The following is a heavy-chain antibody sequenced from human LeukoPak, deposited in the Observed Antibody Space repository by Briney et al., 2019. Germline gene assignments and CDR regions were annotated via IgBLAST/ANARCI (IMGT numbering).Heavy chain of an antibody. CDR1: GGSMSTYY. V-gene: IGHV4-4*07. CDR2: MYTSGST. CDR3: ARDHYGSGSYKSYFDS. Sequence: PSETLSLTCTVSGGSMSTYYWSWLRQPAGKGLEWIGRMYTSGSTKYNPSLKSRVTISVDNSKNQFSLKLTSVTAADTAVHYCARDHYGSGSYKSYFDSWGQGTRVTVSS. D-gene: IGHD3-10*01. J-gene: IGHJ4*02.